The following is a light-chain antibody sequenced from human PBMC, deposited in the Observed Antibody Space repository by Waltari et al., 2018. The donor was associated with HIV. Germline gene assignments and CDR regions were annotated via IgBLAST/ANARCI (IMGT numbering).Light chain of an antibody. CDR1: RRDVGGYKL. J-gene: IGLJ2*01. Sequence: QSALTQPAPVSGSPGQSITISCPRTRRDVGGYKLVSWYQQHPGKAPKLMIDEVSRRPSGFSNRFSGSKSGNTASLTIAGLQAEEEAEYYCCAYAGSTTYVIFGGGTKLTVL. CDR3: CAYAGSTTYVI. CDR2: EVS. V-gene: IGLV2-23*02.